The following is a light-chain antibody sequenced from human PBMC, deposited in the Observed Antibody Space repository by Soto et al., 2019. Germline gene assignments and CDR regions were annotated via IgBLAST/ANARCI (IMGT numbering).Light chain of an antibody. CDR2: GVT. CDR3: SSYANTYNWV. CDR1: SSDVGANNF. V-gene: IGLV2-14*01. J-gene: IGLJ3*02. Sequence: QSALTQPASVSGSPGQSITISCTGTSSDVGANNFVSWYQQHPGKAPKLLIYGVTNRPSGVSNRFSGSKSGNTASLSISGLQADDDGDYYCSSYANTYNWVFGGGTEVTVL.